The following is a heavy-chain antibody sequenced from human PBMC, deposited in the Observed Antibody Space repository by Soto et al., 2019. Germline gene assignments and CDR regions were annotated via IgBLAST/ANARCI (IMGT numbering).Heavy chain of an antibody. V-gene: IGHV3-30-3*01. D-gene: IGHD4-17*01. J-gene: IGHJ6*02. CDR2: LSNNGINT. CDR3: ARSYTVTDDYYYYGMDV. CDR1: GFTFSTYT. Sequence: LRLSCAASGFTFSTYTMYWVRQAPGKGLEWVAGLSNNGINTDYADSVKGRFTISRDNAKNSLYLQMNSLRAEDTAVYYCARSYTVTDDYYYYGMDVWGQGTTVTVSS.